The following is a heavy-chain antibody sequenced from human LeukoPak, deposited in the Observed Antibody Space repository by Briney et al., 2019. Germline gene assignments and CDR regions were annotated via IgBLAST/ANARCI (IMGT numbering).Heavy chain of an antibody. V-gene: IGHV3-30-3*01. CDR1: GFTFSSYV. J-gene: IGHJ4*02. Sequence: GRSLRLSCAASGFTFSSYVMHWVRQAPGKGLEWVAVISYDGSNKYYADSVKGRFTISRDNSKNTLYLQMNSLRAEDTAVYYCAKTSVDFWSGYYYYFDYWGQGTLVTVSS. CDR3: AKTSVDFWSGYYYYFDY. CDR2: ISYDGSNK. D-gene: IGHD3-3*01.